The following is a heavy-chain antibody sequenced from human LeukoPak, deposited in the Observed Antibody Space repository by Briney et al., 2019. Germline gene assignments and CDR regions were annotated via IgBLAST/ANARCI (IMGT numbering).Heavy chain of an antibody. Sequence: GGSLRLSCAASGFTFSDYAMTWVRQAPGKGLEWVSTINSGGAINYADSVKGRFTISRDNPKNTLYLQMSSLRAEDTAIYFCAREDDWNYEEYWGQGTLVTVSS. CDR1: GFTFSDYA. CDR2: INSGGAI. J-gene: IGHJ4*02. CDR3: AREDDWNYEEY. V-gene: IGHV3-23*01. D-gene: IGHD1-7*01.